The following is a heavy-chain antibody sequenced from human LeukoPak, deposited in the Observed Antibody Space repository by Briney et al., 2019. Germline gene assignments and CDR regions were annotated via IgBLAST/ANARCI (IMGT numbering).Heavy chain of an antibody. CDR2: INHSGST. CDR1: GFTFSISA. CDR3: ARARAWTFDN. V-gene: IGHV4-34*01. J-gene: IGHJ4*02. Sequence: GSLRLSCAASGFTFSISAMSWVRQPPGKGLEWIGEINHSGSTNYNPSLKSRVTISVDTSKNQFSLKLSSVTAADTAVYFCARARAWTFDNWGQGTLVTVSS. D-gene: IGHD1-1*01.